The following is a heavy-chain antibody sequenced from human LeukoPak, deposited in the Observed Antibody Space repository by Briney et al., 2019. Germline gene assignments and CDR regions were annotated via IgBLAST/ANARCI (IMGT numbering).Heavy chain of an antibody. CDR3: ARDPVELATTEYDY. Sequence: ASVTVSCKASGYTFIGNYMHWVRQAPGQGLGWMGWINPNSGGTNYAQKFQGRVTMTRDTSISTAYMELSRLRSDDTAVYYCARDPVELATTEYDYWGQGTLVTVSS. V-gene: IGHV1-2*02. D-gene: IGHD5-24*01. J-gene: IGHJ4*02. CDR2: INPNSGGT. CDR1: GYTFIGNY.